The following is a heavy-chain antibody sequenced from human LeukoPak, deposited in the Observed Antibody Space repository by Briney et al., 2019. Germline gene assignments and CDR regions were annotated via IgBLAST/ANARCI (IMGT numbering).Heavy chain of an antibody. CDR2: ISAYNGNT. Sequence: ASVKVSCKASGYTFTNYGISWVRQAPGHGLEWMGWISAYNGNTKYAQKVLGRVTMTTDTSTSTAYMELRSLRSDDTAVYYCARGGLVVVVAATPSTTPGLLHWLDPWGQGTLVSVSS. CDR3: ARGGLVVVVAATPSTTPGLLHWLDP. CDR1: GYTFTNYG. J-gene: IGHJ5*02. V-gene: IGHV1-18*01. D-gene: IGHD2-15*01.